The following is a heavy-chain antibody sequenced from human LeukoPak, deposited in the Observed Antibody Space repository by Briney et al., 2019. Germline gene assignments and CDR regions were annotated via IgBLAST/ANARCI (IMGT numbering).Heavy chain of an antibody. V-gene: IGHV1-69*04. Sequence: SVKVSCKASGGTFSSYAISWVRQAPGQGLEWMGRIIPIFGIANYAQKFQGRVTITADKSTSTAYMELSSLRSEDTAVYYCAINPEYGSGSFEVDYWGQGTLVTVSS. CDR3: AINPEYGSGSFEVDY. CDR1: GGTFSSYA. CDR2: IIPIFGIA. D-gene: IGHD3-10*01. J-gene: IGHJ4*02.